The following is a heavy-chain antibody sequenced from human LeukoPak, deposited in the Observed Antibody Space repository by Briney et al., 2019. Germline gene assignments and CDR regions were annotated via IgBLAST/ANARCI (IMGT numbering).Heavy chain of an antibody. J-gene: IGHJ4*02. CDR1: GGTFSSYA. Sequence: SVKVSCKASGGTFSSYAISWVRQAPGQGLEWMGGIIPIFGTANYAQKFQGRVTITADESTSTAYMELSSLRSEDTAVYYCARGGSVKAAVGTADYWGQGTLVTVSS. V-gene: IGHV1-69*13. CDR2: IIPIFGTA. D-gene: IGHD6-13*01. CDR3: ARGGSVKAAVGTADY.